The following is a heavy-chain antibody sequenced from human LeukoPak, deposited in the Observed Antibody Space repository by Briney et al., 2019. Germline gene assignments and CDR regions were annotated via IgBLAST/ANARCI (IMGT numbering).Heavy chain of an antibody. V-gene: IGHV3-64*05. J-gene: IGHJ4*02. CDR1: GFTFSSYA. D-gene: IGHD5/OR15-5a*01. Sequence: GGSLRLSCSASGFTFSSYAMHWVRQAPGRGLEYVSAISSNGAGTYYADSVRGRFIISRDSSRNTLHVQMSSLRAEDTAVYYCVKDLRGTAADASDSWGQGTLVTVSS. CDR2: ISSNGAGT. CDR3: VKDLRGTAADASDS.